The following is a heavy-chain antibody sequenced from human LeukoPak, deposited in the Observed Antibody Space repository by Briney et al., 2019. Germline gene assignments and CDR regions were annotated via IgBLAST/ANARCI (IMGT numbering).Heavy chain of an antibody. CDR3: AADILTGYESGIYFDY. Sequence: ASVKVSCKASGYTFTSYDINWVRQATGQGLEWIGWMNPNSGNTGYAQKFQGRVTMTRNTSISTAYMELSSLRSEDTAVYYCAADILTGYESGIYFDYWGQGTLVTVSS. CDR2: MNPNSGNT. CDR1: GYTFTSYD. J-gene: IGHJ4*02. D-gene: IGHD3-9*01. V-gene: IGHV1-8*01.